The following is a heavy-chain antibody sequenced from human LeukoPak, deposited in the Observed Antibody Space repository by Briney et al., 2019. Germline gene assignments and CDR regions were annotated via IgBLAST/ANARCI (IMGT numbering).Heavy chain of an antibody. D-gene: IGHD3-22*01. CDR2: ISSGSTFI. CDR1: GFTFNRYT. J-gene: IGHJ6*02. CDR3: AKAQGTLVNFYAYGMDV. V-gene: IGHV3-21*01. Sequence: PGGSLRLSRAGSGFTFNRYTMNWVRQTPGKGLEWVSAISSGSTFIYYADSVKGRFTISRENAKNSVYLQMNSLRAEDTAVYCCAKAQGTLVNFYAYGMDVWGHGTTVTVSS.